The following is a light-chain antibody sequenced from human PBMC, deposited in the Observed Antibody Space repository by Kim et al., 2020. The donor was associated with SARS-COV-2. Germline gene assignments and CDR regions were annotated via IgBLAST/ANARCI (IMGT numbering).Light chain of an antibody. J-gene: IGKJ1*01. CDR2: KAS. Sequence: ASVVDRVTITCLASQRSYITLAWYQQKPGKDPKLLIYKASSLQSGVPSRFSGSGSGTDISLTISSLQPDEFATYYCQQYNKYTWTFGQGTKVDIK. V-gene: IGKV1-5*03. CDR3: QQYNKYTWT. CDR1: QRSYIT.